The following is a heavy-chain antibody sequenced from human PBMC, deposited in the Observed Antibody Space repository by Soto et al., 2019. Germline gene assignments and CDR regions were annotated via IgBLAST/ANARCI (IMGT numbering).Heavy chain of an antibody. CDR3: ARDTLGSCKGGPCYRLQH. D-gene: IGHD2-15*01. CDR1: GFTFSSYV. Sequence: LRLSCAASGFTFSSYVMHWVRQAPGKGLEWVAAIWNDGSDSYHVDSVKGRFTISRDNSKNTLYLQMNSLRVEDTAVYYCARDTLGSCKGGPCYRLQHWGQGTLVTVSS. J-gene: IGHJ1*01. V-gene: IGHV3-33*01. CDR2: IWNDGSDS.